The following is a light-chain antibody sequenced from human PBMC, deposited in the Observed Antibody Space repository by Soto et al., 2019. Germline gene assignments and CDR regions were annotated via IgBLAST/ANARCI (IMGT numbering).Light chain of an antibody. CDR2: DVG. CDR1: SSDVGGYNY. J-gene: IGLJ1*01. Sequence: QSVLTQPASVSRSPGQSITISCPGTSSDVGGYNYVSWYQQHPGKAPKLMIYDVGNRPSGVSNRFSGSKSGNTASLTISGLQAEDEADYYCSSYTSSSTPFVFGTGTKVTVL. V-gene: IGLV2-14*01. CDR3: SSYTSSSTPFV.